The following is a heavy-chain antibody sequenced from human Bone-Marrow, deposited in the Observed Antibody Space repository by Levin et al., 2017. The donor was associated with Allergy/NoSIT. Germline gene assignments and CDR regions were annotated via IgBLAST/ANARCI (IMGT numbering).Heavy chain of an antibody. CDR3: AQTTTTTTEGGSLDY. D-gene: IGHD5-24*01. Sequence: QAGGSLRLSCTASGFTFGDYSITWFRQAPGKGLEWIAFIRGKTYGGETDYAASLKGRFTISRDDSKSIAYLQMTSLKTEDTGVYYCAQTTTTTTEGGSLDYWGQGTLVTVSS. CDR2: IRGKTYGGET. J-gene: IGHJ4*02. CDR1: GFTFGDYS. V-gene: IGHV3-49*03.